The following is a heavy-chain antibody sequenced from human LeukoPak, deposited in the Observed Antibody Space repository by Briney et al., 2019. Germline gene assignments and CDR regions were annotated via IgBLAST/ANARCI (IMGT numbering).Heavy chain of an antibody. J-gene: IGHJ4*02. V-gene: IGHV3-7*05. Sequence: GGPLRLPCAASGFIFSSSWMNWVRQAPGKGLEWVANIKQDSSEKYYVDSVKGRFTISRDNAKHSLYLQMNSLRADDTAVYYCTRVSLLIMGDYWGQGTLVTVSS. CDR3: TRVSLLIMGDY. CDR1: GFIFSSSW. D-gene: IGHD2-8*01. CDR2: IKQDSSEK.